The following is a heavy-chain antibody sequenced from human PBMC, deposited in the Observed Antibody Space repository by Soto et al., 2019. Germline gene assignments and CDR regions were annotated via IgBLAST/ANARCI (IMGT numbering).Heavy chain of an antibody. Sequence: KASETLSLTCAVYGGSFSGYYWSWIRQHPGKGLEWIGNIYYSGRTYYNPSLKSRVAISVDTSKNQFSLNLSSVTAADTAVYYCARFAKEENPKVVSWYSFDYWGQGTLVTVSS. J-gene: IGHJ4*02. V-gene: IGHV4-31*11. D-gene: IGHD2-8*02. CDR2: IYYSGRT. CDR1: GGSFSGYY. CDR3: ARFAKEENPKVVSWYSFDY.